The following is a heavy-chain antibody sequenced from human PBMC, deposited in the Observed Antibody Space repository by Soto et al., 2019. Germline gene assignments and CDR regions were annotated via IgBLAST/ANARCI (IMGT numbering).Heavy chain of an antibody. J-gene: IGHJ4*02. D-gene: IGHD1-1*01. CDR3: ARGRYGDY. V-gene: IGHV1-18*01. CDR1: GYAFTTYG. CDR2: ISAHNGNT. Sequence: QVHLVQSGAEVKKPGASVKVSCQGSGYAFTTYGITWVRQAPGQGLEWMGWISAHNGNTNYAQKLQGRVTVTRDTSTSTAYMERMSLRYDDKAVYYCARGRYGDYWGQGALVTVSS.